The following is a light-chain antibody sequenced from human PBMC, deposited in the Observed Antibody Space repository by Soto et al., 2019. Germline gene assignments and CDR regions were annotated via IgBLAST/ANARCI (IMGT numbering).Light chain of an antibody. CDR2: GAF. Sequence: EIVLTQSPGTLSLSPGERATLSCRASQTVSSTSLAWYQQKPGQAPSLLIYGAFSRATGIPERFSGSGSGTDFTLTISRLEPEDFAVYYCQQYGSSSWTFGQGTKVELK. V-gene: IGKV3-20*01. J-gene: IGKJ1*01. CDR1: QTVSSTS. CDR3: QQYGSSSWT.